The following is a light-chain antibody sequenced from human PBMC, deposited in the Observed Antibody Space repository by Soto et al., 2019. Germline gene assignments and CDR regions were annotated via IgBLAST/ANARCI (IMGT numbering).Light chain of an antibody. Sequence: DIVMTQSPLSLPVTPGEPASISCRSSQTLLHSNGYNYLDWYLQKPGQSTQLLISLGSNRASGVPDNFSGSGSGTDFTLKISRVEAEDVGVYYCMQSLQTPWTFGQGTNVGIK. CDR3: MQSLQTPWT. J-gene: IGKJ1*01. CDR2: LGS. CDR1: QTLLHSNGYNY. V-gene: IGKV2-28*01.